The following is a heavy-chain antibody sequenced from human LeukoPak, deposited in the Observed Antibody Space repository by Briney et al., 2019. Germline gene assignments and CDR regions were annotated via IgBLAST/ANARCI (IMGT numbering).Heavy chain of an antibody. D-gene: IGHD3-3*01. CDR3: TRARVPGVVIPVDY. J-gene: IGHJ4*02. CDR2: IRSKAYGGTT. V-gene: IGHV3-49*04. CDR1: GFTFGDYA. Sequence: PGRSLRLSCTASGFTFGDYAMSWVRQAPGKGLEWVGFIRSKAYGGTTEYAASVKGRFTISRDDSKNIAYLQMNSLKAEDTAVYYCTRARVPGVVIPVDYWGQGALVTVSS.